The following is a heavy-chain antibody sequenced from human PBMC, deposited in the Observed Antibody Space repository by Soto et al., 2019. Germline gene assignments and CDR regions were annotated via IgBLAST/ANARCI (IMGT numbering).Heavy chain of an antibody. J-gene: IGHJ5*02. CDR1: GGTFSSYA. D-gene: IGHD2-8*01. CDR2: IIPIFGTA. V-gene: IGHV1-69*01. CDR3: ASRALVKDIVLMVYANGAPANWFDP. Sequence: QVQLVQSGAEVKKPGSSVKVSCKASGGTFSSYAISWVRQAPGQGLEWMGGIIPIFGTANYAQKFQGRVTSTADESTSTAYMELSSLRSEDTAVYYCASRALVKDIVLMVYANGAPANWFDPWGQGTLVTVSS.